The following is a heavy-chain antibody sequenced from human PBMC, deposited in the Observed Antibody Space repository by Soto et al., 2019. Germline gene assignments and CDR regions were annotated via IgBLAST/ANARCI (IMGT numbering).Heavy chain of an antibody. J-gene: IGHJ6*02. CDR2: INHSGST. Sequence: QVQLQQWGAGLLKPSETLSLTCAVYGGSFSGYYWSWIRQPPGKGLEWIGEINHSGSTNYNPSLKSRVTISVDTSKNQYSLKLRSVTAADTAVYYCARGLVVYARGYYYYYGMDVWGQGTTVTVSS. CDR1: GGSFSGYY. V-gene: IGHV4-34*01. D-gene: IGHD2-8*02. CDR3: ARGLVVYARGYYYYYGMDV.